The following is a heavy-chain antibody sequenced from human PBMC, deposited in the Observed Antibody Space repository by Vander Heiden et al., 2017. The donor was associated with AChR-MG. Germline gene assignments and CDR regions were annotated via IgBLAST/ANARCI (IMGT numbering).Heavy chain of an antibody. CDR3: AKGLTNPWFDY. D-gene: IGHD2-8*01. J-gene: IGHJ4*02. V-gene: IGHV3-30*18. Sequence: QVQLVESGGGVVQPGRSLSLPCAAYGFTFSSYGMHWVRQAPGKGLEWVAVRSYDGSNKYYADSVKGRFTISRDNSKNTLYLQMNSLRAEDTAVYYCAKGLTNPWFDYWGQGTLVTVSS. CDR2: RSYDGSNK. CDR1: GFTFSSYG.